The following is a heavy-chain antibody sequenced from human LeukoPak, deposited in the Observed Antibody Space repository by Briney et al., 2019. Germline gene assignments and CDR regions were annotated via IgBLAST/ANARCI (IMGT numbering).Heavy chain of an antibody. CDR1: GFTFSSHW. D-gene: IGHD1-1*01. Sequence: PGGSLRLSCAASGFTFSSHWMPWVRQAPGKGPVWVSRISNDGTSTSYADSVKGRFTISRDNAKNTLYLQMDSLRVEDTAIYFCASSPGPNWFDPWGQGTLVIVSS. CDR2: ISNDGTST. CDR3: ASSPGPNWFDP. J-gene: IGHJ5*02. V-gene: IGHV3-74*01.